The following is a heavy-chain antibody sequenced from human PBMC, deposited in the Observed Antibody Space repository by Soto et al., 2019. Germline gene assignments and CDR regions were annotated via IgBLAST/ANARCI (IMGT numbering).Heavy chain of an antibody. V-gene: IGHV3-23*01. CDR1: GFTFSSYA. J-gene: IGHJ4*02. D-gene: IGHD2-15*01. CDR3: AKVRDIVVVVAATPPSPFGY. CDR2: ISGSGGST. Sequence: GGSLRLSCAASGFTFSSYAMSWVRQAPGKGLEWVSAISGSGGSTYYADSVKGRFTISRDNSKNTLYLQMNSLRAEDTAVYYCAKVRDIVVVVAATPPSPFGYWGQGTLVTVSS.